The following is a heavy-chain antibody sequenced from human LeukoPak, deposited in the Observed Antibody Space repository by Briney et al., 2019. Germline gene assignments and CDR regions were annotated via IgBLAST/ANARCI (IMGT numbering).Heavy chain of an antibody. D-gene: IGHD6-19*01. CDR2: ISSDGSKE. CDR1: VFAFSIYA. CDR3: ATDRASKGEQWLGYLSF. J-gene: IGHJ4*02. V-gene: IGHV3-30*03. Sequence: GGSLRLSCAASVFAFSIYAMNWVRQAPGKGLEWVTVISSDGSKEYYADSVKGRFTISRDNSKNTLYLQMNSLRTEDTAVYYCATDRASKGEQWLGYLSFWGQGTLVTVSS.